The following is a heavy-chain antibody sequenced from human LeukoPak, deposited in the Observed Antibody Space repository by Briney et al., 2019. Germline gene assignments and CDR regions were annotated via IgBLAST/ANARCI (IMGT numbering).Heavy chain of an antibody. CDR3: ARENWGLSDS. Sequence: GGSLRLSCAASRSSFSRYWMHWARQAPGKGLVWVSTIPSDGGTTSSADSVKGRFIISRDDAKNTLYLQMNSLRAEDTAVYYCARENWGLSDSWGQGTLVTVSS. CDR1: RSSFSRYW. D-gene: IGHD7-27*01. V-gene: IGHV3-74*01. CDR2: IPSDGGTT. J-gene: IGHJ4*02.